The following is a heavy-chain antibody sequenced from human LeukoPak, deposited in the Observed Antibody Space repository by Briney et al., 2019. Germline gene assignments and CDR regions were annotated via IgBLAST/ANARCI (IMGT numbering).Heavy chain of an antibody. CDR1: GYTFTSYD. D-gene: IGHD5-18*01. Sequence: GASVKVSCKASGYTFTSYDINWVRQATGQGLEWMGWMNPNSGNTGYAQKFRGRVTMTRNTSISTAYMELSSLRSEDTAVYYCARGRIQLWTNDYWGQGTLVTVSS. CDR2: MNPNSGNT. J-gene: IGHJ4*02. CDR3: ARGRIQLWTNDY. V-gene: IGHV1-8*01.